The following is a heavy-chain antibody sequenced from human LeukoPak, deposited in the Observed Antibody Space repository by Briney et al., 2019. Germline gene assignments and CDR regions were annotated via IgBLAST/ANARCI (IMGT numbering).Heavy chain of an antibody. CDR2: INHIGST. Sequence: SETLSLTCAVYGGSFSGYYWSWIRQPPGKGLEWIGGINHIGSTNYNPSLKSRVTISVDTCKNQFSLKLSSVTAADTAVYYCARWDSNPRYFDYWGQGTLVTVSS. D-gene: IGHD6-13*01. V-gene: IGHV4-34*01. CDR3: ARWDSNPRYFDY. CDR1: GGSFSGYY. J-gene: IGHJ4*02.